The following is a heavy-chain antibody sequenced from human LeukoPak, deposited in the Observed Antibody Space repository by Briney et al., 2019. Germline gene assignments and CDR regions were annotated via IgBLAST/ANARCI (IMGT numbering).Heavy chain of an antibody. CDR1: GFTFSNAW. J-gene: IGHJ4*02. CDR2: IKSKTDGGTT. V-gene: IGHV3-15*01. CDR3: TTDYYSSGSYYFDY. Sequence: GGPLRLSCAASGFTFSNAWMSWVRQAPGKGLEWVGRIKSKTDGGTTDYAAPVKGRFTISRDDSKNTLYLQMNSLKTEDTAVYYCTTDYYSSGSYYFDYWGQGTLVTVSS. D-gene: IGHD6-19*01.